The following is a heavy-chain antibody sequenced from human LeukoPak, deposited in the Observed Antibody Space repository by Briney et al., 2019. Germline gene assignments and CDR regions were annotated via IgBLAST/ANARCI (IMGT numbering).Heavy chain of an antibody. CDR1: GGSVSSYY. CDR3: ARHFAYSSSSYFDY. CDR2: VYYTGST. D-gene: IGHD6-6*01. V-gene: IGHV4-59*08. Sequence: PSETLSLTCSVSGGSVSSYYWSWIRHPPGKGLEWIGYVYYTGSTNYNPSLKSRVTMFEDKPKNQFSLRLSSVTVADTAVYYCARHFAYSSSSYFDYWGQGSLVTVSS. J-gene: IGHJ4*02.